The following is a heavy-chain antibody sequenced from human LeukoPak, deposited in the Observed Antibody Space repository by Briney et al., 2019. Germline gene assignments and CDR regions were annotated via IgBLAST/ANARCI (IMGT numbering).Heavy chain of an antibody. D-gene: IGHD6-13*01. CDR1: GYTFTSYD. CDR3: ASLGMSWN. CDR2: IIPILGIA. Sequence: SVKVSCKASGYTFTSYDINWVRQATGQGLEWMGRIIPILGIANYAQKFQGRVTITADKSTSTAYMELSSLRSGDTAVYYCASLGMSWNWGQGTLVTVSS. V-gene: IGHV1-69*04. J-gene: IGHJ1*01.